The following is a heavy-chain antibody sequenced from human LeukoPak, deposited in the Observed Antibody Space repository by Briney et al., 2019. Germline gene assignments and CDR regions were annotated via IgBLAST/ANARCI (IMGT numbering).Heavy chain of an antibody. D-gene: IGHD2-15*01. J-gene: IGHJ4*02. CDR1: GGSISSYY. Sequence: SETLSLTCTVSGGSISSYYWSWIRQPPGKGLEWIGYIYTSGSTNYNPSLKSRITLSFDTPENQFSLTLTSVTAADTAVYFCARAPSGCGGTCAFDSWGQGTLVTVSS. CDR3: ARAPSGCGGTCAFDS. CDR2: IYTSGST. V-gene: IGHV4-4*09.